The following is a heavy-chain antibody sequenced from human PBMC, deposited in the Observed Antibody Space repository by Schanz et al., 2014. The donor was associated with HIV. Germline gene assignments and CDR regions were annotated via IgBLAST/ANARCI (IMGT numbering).Heavy chain of an antibody. CDR1: GFTFDDYA. Sequence: DVQLVESGGGLVQPGRSLRLSCAVSGFTFDDYAMHWVRQAPGKGLEWVSGISWNSGSTGYADSVKGRFTISRDNAKNSLHLQMNSLRAEDTALYYCAKDIGRDVGYGLDVWGQGTTVTVSS. V-gene: IGHV3-9*01. CDR3: AKDIGRDVGYGLDV. D-gene: IGHD1-26*01. CDR2: ISWNSGST. J-gene: IGHJ6*02.